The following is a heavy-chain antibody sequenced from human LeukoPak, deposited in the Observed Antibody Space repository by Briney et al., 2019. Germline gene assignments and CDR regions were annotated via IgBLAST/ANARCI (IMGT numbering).Heavy chain of an antibody. V-gene: IGHV3-30*18. CDR1: GFTFSSYG. CDR2: ISYDGSNK. D-gene: IGHD3-22*01. Sequence: PGRSLRLSCAASGFTFSSYGMHWVRQAPGKGLEWVAVISYDGSNKYYADSVKGRFTISRDNSKNMLYLQMNSLRAEDTALYYCAKDLHSSASCYWGQGALVTVSS. CDR3: AKDLHSSASCY. J-gene: IGHJ4*02.